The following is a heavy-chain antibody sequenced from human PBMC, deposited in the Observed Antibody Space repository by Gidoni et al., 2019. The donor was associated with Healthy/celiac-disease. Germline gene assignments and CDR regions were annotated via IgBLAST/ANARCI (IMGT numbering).Heavy chain of an antibody. CDR1: GFTFDDYG. J-gene: IGHJ3*02. D-gene: IGHD3-22*01. V-gene: IGHV3-20*04. CDR2: INWNADST. CDR3: ARETYYYDSSGYYYVNAFDI. Sequence: EVQLVESGGGVVRPGGSLRLSCAASGFTFDDYGMSWVRPAPGKGLEWVSDINWNADSTGYADSVRGRFTISRDNAKNSLYLQMNSLRAEDTALYYCARETYYYDSSGYYYVNAFDIWGQGTMVTVSS.